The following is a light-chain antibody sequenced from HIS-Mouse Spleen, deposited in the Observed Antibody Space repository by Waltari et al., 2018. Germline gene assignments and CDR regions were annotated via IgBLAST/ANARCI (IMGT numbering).Light chain of an antibody. CDR3: QVWDSSTVV. V-gene: IGLV3-9*01. CDR1: NIGSKN. Sequence: SYELTQPLSVSVALGQTARITCGGNNIGSKNVHWSQQKPGQAPVLVIYRDSNRPSGIPERFSGSNSGNTATLTISRAQAGDEADYYCQVWDSSTVVFGGGTKLTVL. CDR2: RDS. J-gene: IGLJ2*01.